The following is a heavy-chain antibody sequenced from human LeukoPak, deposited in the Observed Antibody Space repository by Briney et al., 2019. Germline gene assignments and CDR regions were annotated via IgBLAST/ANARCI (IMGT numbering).Heavy chain of an antibody. CDR3: ARDNYGFDY. CDR1: GFTFSSYW. D-gene: IGHD3-10*01. Sequence: GGSLGLSCAASGFTFSSYWMSWVRQAPGKGLEWVSSISSSSSYIYYADSVKGRFTISRDNAKNSLYLQMNSLRDEDTAVYYCARDNYGFDYWGQGTLVTVSS. V-gene: IGHV3-21*01. CDR2: ISSSSSYI. J-gene: IGHJ4*02.